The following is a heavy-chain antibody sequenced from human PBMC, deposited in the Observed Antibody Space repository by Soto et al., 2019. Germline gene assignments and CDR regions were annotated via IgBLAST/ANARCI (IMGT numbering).Heavy chain of an antibody. D-gene: IGHD3-22*01. V-gene: IGHV3-30-3*01. J-gene: IGHJ4*02. CDR1: GLTFSSYA. Sequence: VGSLRLSCAASGLTFSSYAMHWVRQAPGKGLEWVAVISYDASNKYYADSVKGRFTISRDNSKNTLFLQMNSLRAEDTAVYFCARATYYYDSTGPKIGYFDYWGQGTLVTVSS. CDR3: ARATYYYDSTGPKIGYFDY. CDR2: ISYDASNK.